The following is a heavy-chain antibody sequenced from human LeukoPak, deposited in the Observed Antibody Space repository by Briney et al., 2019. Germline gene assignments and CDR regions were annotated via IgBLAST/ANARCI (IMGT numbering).Heavy chain of an antibody. Sequence: SQTLSLTCTVSGGSISSGGYYWSWIRQHPGKGLEWIGSIYYSGSTNYNPSLQGRAIISLDTSRNQFSLKLSSVTAADTAVYYCAGRVTGYSSGYVYWGQGTLVTVSS. D-gene: IGHD5-18*01. CDR1: GGSISSGGYY. CDR2: IYYSGST. J-gene: IGHJ4*02. V-gene: IGHV4-31*03. CDR3: AGRVTGYSSGYVY.